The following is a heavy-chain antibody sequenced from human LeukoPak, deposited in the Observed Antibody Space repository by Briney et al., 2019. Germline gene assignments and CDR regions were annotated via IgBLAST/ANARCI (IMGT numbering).Heavy chain of an antibody. CDR1: GFTFSSYS. V-gene: IGHV3-23*01. J-gene: IGHJ4*02. Sequence: PGGSLRLSCAASGFTFSSYSMNWVRQAPGKGLEWVSAISSSGGSTYYADSVKGRFTISRDNSKNTLYLQMNSLRAEDTAVYYCAKDQSMYYYGSGSYWAPDYWGQGTLVTVSS. CDR2: ISSSGGST. CDR3: AKDQSMYYYGSGSYWAPDY. D-gene: IGHD3-10*01.